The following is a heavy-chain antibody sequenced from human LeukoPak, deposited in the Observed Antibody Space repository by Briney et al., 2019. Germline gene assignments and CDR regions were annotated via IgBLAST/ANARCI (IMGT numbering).Heavy chain of an antibody. V-gene: IGHV3-73*01. CDR1: GFTFSGSA. CDR2: IRSKANSYAT. CDR3: TRFPGLIVGDSSGY. J-gene: IGHJ4*02. Sequence: GGSLRLSCAASGFTFSGSAMHWVRQASGKGLEWVGRIRSKANSYATAYAASVKGRFTISRDDSKNTAYLQMNSLKTEDTAVYYCTRFPGLIVGDSSGYWGQGTLVTVSS. D-gene: IGHD3-22*01.